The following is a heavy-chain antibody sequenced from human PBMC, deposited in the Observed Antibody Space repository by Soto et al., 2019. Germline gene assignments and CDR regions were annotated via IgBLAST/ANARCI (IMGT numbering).Heavy chain of an antibody. CDR2: IDWDDDK. D-gene: IGHD2-15*01. CDR3: ARIMLHSLNAFDI. V-gene: IGHV2-70*11. CDR1: GFSLSPSGMC. J-gene: IGHJ3*02. Sequence: SGPTLVHPTQTLTLTCTFSGFSLSPSGMCVSWIRQPPGKALEWLARIDWDDDKYYSTSLKTRLTISKDTSKNQVVLTMTNMDPVDTATYYCARIMLHSLNAFDIWGQGTMVTVSS.